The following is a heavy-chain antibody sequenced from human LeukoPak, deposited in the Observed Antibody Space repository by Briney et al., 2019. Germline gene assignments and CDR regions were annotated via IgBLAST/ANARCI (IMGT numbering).Heavy chain of an antibody. CDR1: GFTFSDYY. CDR2: IAHSGNGM. J-gene: IGHJ6*02. V-gene: IGHV3-11*01. Sequence: GGSLRLSCAASGFTFSDYYMTWIRQAPGKGLEWVSHIAHSGNGMWYADAVKGRFAISRDNAKNLLFLQMDSLRAEDTAVYYCARGHYEMGVWGQGTTVIVSS. CDR3: ARGHYEMGV.